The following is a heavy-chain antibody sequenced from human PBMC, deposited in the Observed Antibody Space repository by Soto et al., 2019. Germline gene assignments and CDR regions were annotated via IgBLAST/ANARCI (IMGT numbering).Heavy chain of an antibody. J-gene: IGHJ5*02. Sequence: GGSLRLSCAASGFTFRGYYMGWIGQAPGKGLEWVSYISSSGSTTYYAASVKGRFTISRDNAKNSLYLQMKSLRAADTAIYYCVRDKYRNYVNYFDPWGQGALETAFS. D-gene: IGHD1-7*01. CDR2: ISSSGSTT. CDR1: GFTFRGYY. V-gene: IGHV3-11*01. CDR3: VRDKYRNYVNYFDP.